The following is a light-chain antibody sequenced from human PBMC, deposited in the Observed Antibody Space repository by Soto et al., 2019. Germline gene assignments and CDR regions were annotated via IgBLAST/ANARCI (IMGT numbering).Light chain of an antibody. Sequence: QSALTQPASVSGSPAQSITISCTGTSSDVGGYNYVSWYQQHPGKAPKLMIYDVSNRPSGVSNRFSGSKSGNTASLTISGLQAEDEADYYCISYTSSSTLYVFGTGTKVTVL. J-gene: IGLJ1*01. CDR2: DVS. CDR3: ISYTSSSTLYV. CDR1: SSDVGGYNY. V-gene: IGLV2-14*01.